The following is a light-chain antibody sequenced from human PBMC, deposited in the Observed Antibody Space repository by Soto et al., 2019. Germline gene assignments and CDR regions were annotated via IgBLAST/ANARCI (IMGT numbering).Light chain of an antibody. CDR2: DVT. J-gene: IGLJ2*01. V-gene: IGLV2-8*01. CDR3: SSYACSNSVV. Sequence: QSALTQPPSASGSPGQSVTISCTGTSSDVGAYNYVSWYQHHPGKAPKLMIHDVTERPSGVPDRFSGSKSGNTASLTVSGLQAEDEADYYCSSYACSNSVVFGGGTKVTVL. CDR1: SSDVGAYNY.